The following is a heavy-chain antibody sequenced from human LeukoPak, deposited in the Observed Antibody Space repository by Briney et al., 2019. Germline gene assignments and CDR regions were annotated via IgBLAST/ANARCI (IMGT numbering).Heavy chain of an antibody. CDR2: ISYDGSNK. J-gene: IGHJ5*02. CDR1: GLTFSSYA. CDR3: ARERNWNYGPNWFDP. Sequence: SLRLSCAASGLTFSSYAMHCVRQAPGKGLEGVAVISYDGSNKYYADSVKGRFTISRDNSKNTLYLQMNSLRAEDTAVYYCARERNWNYGPNWFDPWGQGTLVTVSS. V-gene: IGHV3-30-3*01. D-gene: IGHD1-7*01.